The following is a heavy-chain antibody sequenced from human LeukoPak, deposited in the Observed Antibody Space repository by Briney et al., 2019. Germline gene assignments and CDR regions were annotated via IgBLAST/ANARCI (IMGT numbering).Heavy chain of an antibody. J-gene: IGHJ6*02. D-gene: IGHD3-3*01. CDR3: ARDRTYYDFWSGSPGNYYYGMDV. CDR1: GGSISSYY. CDR2: IYYSGST. Sequence: SETLSLTCTVSGGSISSYYWSWIRQPPGKGLEWIGYIYYSGSTNYNPSLKGRATISVDTSKNQFSLKLSSVTAADTAVYYCARDRTYYDFWSGSPGNYYYGMDVWGQGTTVTVSS. V-gene: IGHV4-59*01.